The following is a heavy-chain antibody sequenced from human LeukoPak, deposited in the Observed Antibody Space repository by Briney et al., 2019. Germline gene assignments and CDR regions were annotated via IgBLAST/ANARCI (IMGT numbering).Heavy chain of an antibody. Sequence: SETLSLTCTVSGGSISSYYWSWIRQPPGKGLEWIGYIYYSGSTNYNPPLKSRVTISVDTSKNQFSLKLSSVTAADTAVYYCARTYGSGSYFFDIWGQGTMVTVSS. CDR3: ARTYGSGSYFFDI. CDR2: IYYSGST. V-gene: IGHV4-59*08. D-gene: IGHD3-10*01. J-gene: IGHJ3*02. CDR1: GGSISSYY.